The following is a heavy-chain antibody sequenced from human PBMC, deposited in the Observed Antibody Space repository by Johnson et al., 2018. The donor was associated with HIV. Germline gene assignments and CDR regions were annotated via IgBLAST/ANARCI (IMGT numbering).Heavy chain of an antibody. CDR1: GFTFSSYG. CDR3: AKAELIRFGELNDGFDI. Sequence: QVQLVESGGGVVQPGGSLRLSCAASGFTFSSYGLHWVRQAPGKGLEWVAFIRYDGSNKYYADSVKGRFTISRDNSKNTLYLQMNSLRAEDTAVYYCAKAELIRFGELNDGFDIWGQGTMVTVSS. D-gene: IGHD3-10*01. CDR2: IRYDGSNK. V-gene: IGHV3-30*02. J-gene: IGHJ3*02.